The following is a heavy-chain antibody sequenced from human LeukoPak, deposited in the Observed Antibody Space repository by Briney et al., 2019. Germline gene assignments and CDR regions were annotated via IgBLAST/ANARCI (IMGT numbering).Heavy chain of an antibody. J-gene: IGHJ4*02. CDR1: GFTFSTYE. CDR3: ARMGVAVTTVDY. Sequence: GGSLRLSCAASGFTFSTYEMNWVRQAPGKGLGWVLYISGRGTTRYYADSVKGRFTISRDNAKNSLYLQMNSLRAGDTAVYYCARMGVAVTTVDYWGQGTLVTVSS. D-gene: IGHD4-17*01. CDR2: ISGRGTTR. V-gene: IGHV3-48*03.